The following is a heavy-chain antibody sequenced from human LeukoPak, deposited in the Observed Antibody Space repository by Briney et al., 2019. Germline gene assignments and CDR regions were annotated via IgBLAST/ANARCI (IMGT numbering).Heavy chain of an antibody. CDR3: ARDSSGYYYAGLAFDI. CDR1: GGSISSYY. D-gene: IGHD3-22*01. V-gene: IGHV4-59*01. CDR2: IYYSGST. Sequence: MSSETLSLTCTVSGGSISSYYWSWIRQPPGKGLEWIGYIYYSGSTNYNPSLKSRVTISVDTSKNQFSLKLSSVTAADTAVYYCARDSSGYYYAGLAFDIWGQGTMVTVSS. J-gene: IGHJ3*02.